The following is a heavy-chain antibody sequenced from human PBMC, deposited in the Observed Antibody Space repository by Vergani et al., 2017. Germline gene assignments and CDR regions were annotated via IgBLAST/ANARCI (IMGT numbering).Heavy chain of an antibody. V-gene: IGHV3-23*01. CDR3: AKDSRITMVRGPTSRPYNWFDP. J-gene: IGHJ5*02. CDR1: GFTFSSYA. CDR2: ISGSGGST. Sequence: EVQLLESGGGLVQPGGSLRLSCAASGFTFSSYAMSWVRQAPGKGLEWVSAISGSGGSTYSADSVKGRFTISRDNSKNTLYLQMNSLRAEDTAVYYCAKDSRITMVRGPTSRPYNWFDPWGQGTLVTVSS. D-gene: IGHD3-10*01.